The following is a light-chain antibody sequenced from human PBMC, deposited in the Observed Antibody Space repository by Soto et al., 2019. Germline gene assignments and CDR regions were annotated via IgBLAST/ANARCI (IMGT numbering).Light chain of an antibody. J-gene: IGKJ2*01. CDR2: AAS. CDR3: QLSLTTPYI. CDR1: QSIGTY. Sequence: DIQMTQSPSSLAASVGDRVTITCRASQSIGTYLNLYQQKTGTAPKLLIYAASSLQSGVPSRFSGSGSGTDFTLTISSLQPEDFATYFCQLSLTTPYIFGQGTKVEIK. V-gene: IGKV1-39*01.